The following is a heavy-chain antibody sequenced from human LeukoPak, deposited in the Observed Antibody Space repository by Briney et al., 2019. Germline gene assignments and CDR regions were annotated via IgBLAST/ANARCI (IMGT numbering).Heavy chain of an antibody. Sequence: ASVKVSCKASGYTFTSYGISWVRQAPEQGLEWMGWIGAYNGNTNYAQKLQGRVTMTTDTSTSTAYMELRSLRSDDTAVYYCARVRTAGYFDYWGQGTLVTVSS. CDR2: IGAYNGNT. V-gene: IGHV1-18*01. CDR1: GYTFTSYG. CDR3: ARVRTAGYFDY. D-gene: IGHD6-13*01. J-gene: IGHJ4*02.